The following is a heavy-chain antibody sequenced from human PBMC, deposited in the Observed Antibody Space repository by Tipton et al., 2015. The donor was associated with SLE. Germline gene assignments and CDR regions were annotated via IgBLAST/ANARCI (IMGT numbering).Heavy chain of an antibody. J-gene: IGHJ6*02. V-gene: IGHV3-23*03. CDR2: IYSGGST. D-gene: IGHD6-13*01. Sequence: GSLRLSCAASGFTFNKYAMIWARQAQGKGLQWLSLIYSGGSTYYADSVKGRFTISRDDSKDTLYLQMNSLSAEDTAVYYCAKEVYDSSSWSVYYYYGMDVWGQGTTVTVSS. CDR1: GFTFNKYA. CDR3: AKEVYDSSSWSVYYYYGMDV.